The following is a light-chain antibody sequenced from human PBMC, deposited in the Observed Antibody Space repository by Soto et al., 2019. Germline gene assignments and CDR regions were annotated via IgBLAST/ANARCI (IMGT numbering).Light chain of an antibody. J-gene: IGLJ1*01. CDR1: SSNIGAGYD. CDR3: QSYDGSLSADV. V-gene: IGLV1-40*01. CDR2: GNS. Sequence: QSVLTQPPSVSGAPGQRVTISCTGSSSNIGAGYDVHWYQQLPGTAPKLLIYGNSNRPSGVPDRFSGSKSGTSASLAITGLQAEDEADYYCQSYDGSLSADVFGTGTKLTVL.